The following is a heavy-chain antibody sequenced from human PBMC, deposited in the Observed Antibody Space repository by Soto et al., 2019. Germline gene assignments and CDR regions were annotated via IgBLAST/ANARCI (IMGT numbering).Heavy chain of an antibody. Sequence: GESLKISCKGSGYSFTSYWIFWVRQMPVKGLEFMGIIYPFYSDTRYSPSFQGHVTISSYNSISTSYLQLISLKASDTAMYYCARSHVRDYHYYGMDVWGQGNTVTVS. D-gene: IGHD2-8*01. CDR1: GYSFTSYW. CDR3: ARSHVRDYHYYGMDV. J-gene: IGHJ6*02. CDR2: IYPFYSDT. V-gene: IGHV5-51*01.